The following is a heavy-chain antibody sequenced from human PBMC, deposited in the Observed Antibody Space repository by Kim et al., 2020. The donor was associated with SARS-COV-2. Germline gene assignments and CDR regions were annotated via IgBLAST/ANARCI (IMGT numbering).Heavy chain of an antibody. CDR2: ISAYNGNT. D-gene: IGHD6-13*01. J-gene: IGHJ6*02. V-gene: IGHV1-18*01. CDR3: ARDPRVAAAETHYYYYGMDV. Sequence: ASVKVSCKASGYTFTSYGISWVRQAPGQGLEWMGWISAYNGNTNYAQKLQGRVTMTTDTSTSTAYMELRSLRSDDTAVYYCARDPRVAAAETHYYYYGMDVWGQGTTVTVSS. CDR1: GYTFTSYG.